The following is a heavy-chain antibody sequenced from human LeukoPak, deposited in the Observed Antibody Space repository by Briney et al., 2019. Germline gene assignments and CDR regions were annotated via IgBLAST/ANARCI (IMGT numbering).Heavy chain of an antibody. CDR3: ARVGQWFGELLTGFDY. V-gene: IGHV3-66*01. CDR2: IYSGGST. D-gene: IGHD3-10*01. J-gene: IGHJ4*02. Sequence: PGGSLRLSCAASGFAFSSYWMHWVRQAPGKGLVWVSVIYSGGSTYYADSVKGRFTISRDNSKNTLYLQMNSLRAEDTAVYYCARVGQWFGELLTGFDYWGQGTLVTVSS. CDR1: GFAFSSYW.